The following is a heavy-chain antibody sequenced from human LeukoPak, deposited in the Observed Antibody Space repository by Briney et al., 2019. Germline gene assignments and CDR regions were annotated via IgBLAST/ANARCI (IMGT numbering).Heavy chain of an antibody. Sequence: SVKVSCKASGGTFSSYAISWVRQAPGQGLEWMGRIIPILGIANYAQKFQGRVTITADKSTSTAYMELSSLRSEDTAVYYCARXXXXXXXXXGXXYSSGLTETTGDWYYYGMDVWGQGTTVTVSS. J-gene: IGHJ6*02. CDR1: GGTFSSYA. V-gene: IGHV1-69*04. CDR3: ARXXXXXXXXXGXXYSSGLTETTGDWYYYGMDV. D-gene: IGHD4-11*01. CDR2: IIPILGIA.